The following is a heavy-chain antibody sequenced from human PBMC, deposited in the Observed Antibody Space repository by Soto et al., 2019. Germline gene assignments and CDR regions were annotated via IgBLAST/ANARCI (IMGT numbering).Heavy chain of an antibody. CDR1: GGSISSGGYY. V-gene: IGHV4-31*03. Sequence: VQLQESGPGLVKPSQTLSLTCTVSGGSISSGGYYWSWIRQHPGKGLEWIGYIYYSGSTYYNPCLRGRVTISVDTSKNQFSLKLSSVTAADTAVYYCARGLVIMRPISNYYMDVWGKGTTVTVSS. CDR3: ARGLVIMRPISNYYMDV. J-gene: IGHJ6*03. CDR2: IYYSGST. D-gene: IGHD3-9*01.